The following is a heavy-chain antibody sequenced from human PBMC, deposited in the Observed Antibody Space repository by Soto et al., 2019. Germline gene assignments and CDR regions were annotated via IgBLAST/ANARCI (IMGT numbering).Heavy chain of an antibody. CDR2: IIPIFGTA. CDR3: ARGIVVPAAIRAYGMDV. Sequence: ASVNVSCKASGGTFSSYAISWVRQAPGQGLEWMGGIIPIFGTANYAQKFQGRVTTTADKSTSTAYMELSSLRSEDTAVYYCARGIVVPAAIRAYGMDVWGQGTTVTVS. CDR1: GGTFSSYA. D-gene: IGHD2-2*02. J-gene: IGHJ6*02. V-gene: IGHV1-69*06.